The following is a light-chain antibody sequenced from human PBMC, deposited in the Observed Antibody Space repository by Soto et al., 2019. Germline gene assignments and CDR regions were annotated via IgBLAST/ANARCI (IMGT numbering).Light chain of an antibody. CDR1: QSVNSY. CDR2: DAS. V-gene: IGKV3-11*01. J-gene: IGKJ1*01. CDR3: QRYDSLRT. Sequence: PGDRVTLSCSASQSVNSYLAWYQHKPGQAPRLLIYDASNRATGIPARFSGSGSGTDFTLTITRLEAEDFAMYYCQRYDSLRTFGQGTKVDIK.